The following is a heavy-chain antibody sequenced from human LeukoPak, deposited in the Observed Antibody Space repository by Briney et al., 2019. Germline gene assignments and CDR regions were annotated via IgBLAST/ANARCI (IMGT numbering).Heavy chain of an antibody. J-gene: IGHJ3*02. V-gene: IGHV3-11*01. D-gene: IGHD3-16*01. CDR2: ISSRGSTI. CDR1: GFTFSDYY. Sequence: GGSLRLSCAASGFTFSDYYMSWIRQAPGKGLEWVSYISSRGSTIYYADSVKGRFTISRDNAKNSLYLQMNSLRAEDTAVYYCARDPTYYDYVWGSFDIWGQGTMVTVSS. CDR3: ARDPTYYDYVWGSFDI.